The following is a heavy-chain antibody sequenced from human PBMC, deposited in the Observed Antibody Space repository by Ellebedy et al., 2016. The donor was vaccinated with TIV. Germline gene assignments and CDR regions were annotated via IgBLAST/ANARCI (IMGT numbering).Heavy chain of an antibody. CDR3: ARGPPYPQDGDGEYSYYAMDV. CDR1: GYTFTSYD. D-gene: IGHD3-10*01. Sequence: ASVKVSXXASGYTFTSYDINWVRQATGQGLEWMGWMNPSSGDTGYEQKFQGRVTMTRDTSTTTAYMELSNLRSEDTAVYYCARGPPYPQDGDGEYSYYAMDVWGPGTTVTVSS. CDR2: MNPSSGDT. V-gene: IGHV1-8*01. J-gene: IGHJ6*02.